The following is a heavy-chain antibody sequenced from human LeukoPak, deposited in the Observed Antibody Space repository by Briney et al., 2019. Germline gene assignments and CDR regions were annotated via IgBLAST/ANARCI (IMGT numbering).Heavy chain of an antibody. CDR3: AREGDNYGNWFDP. Sequence: PSETLSLTCTVSGGSITNGGYYWSWIRQPAGKGLEWIGRIYTTGNTNYNPSLKSRVTISLDTSKNQFSLKLSSVTAADTAVYYCAREGDNYGNWFDPWGQGTLVTVSS. CDR2: IYTTGNT. J-gene: IGHJ5*02. V-gene: IGHV4-61*02. CDR1: GGSITNGGYY. D-gene: IGHD5-18*01.